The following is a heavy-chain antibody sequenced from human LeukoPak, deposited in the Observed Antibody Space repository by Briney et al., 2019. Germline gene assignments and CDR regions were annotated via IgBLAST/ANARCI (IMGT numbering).Heavy chain of an antibody. J-gene: IGHJ5*01. D-gene: IGHD3-10*01. CDR2: IYYSGST. V-gene: IGHV4-39*01. CDR1: GGSISSSSYY. CDR3: ARSRLVNRSGSILNWFDS. Sequence: SETLSLTCTVSGGSISSSSYYWGWIRQPPGKGLEWIGSIYYSGSTYYNPSLKSRVTISVDTSKNQFSLKLSSVTAADTAVYYCARSRLVNRSGSILNWFDSWGQGTLVAVSS.